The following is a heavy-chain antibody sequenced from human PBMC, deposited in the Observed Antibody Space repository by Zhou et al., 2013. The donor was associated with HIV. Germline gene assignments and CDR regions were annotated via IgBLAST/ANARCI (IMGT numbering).Heavy chain of an antibody. J-gene: IGHJ3*02. V-gene: IGHV1-69*12. CDR2: IIPIFGTA. CDR1: GGTFDTFA. CDR3: ARDEHDYYDSSGDAFDI. D-gene: IGHD3-22*01. Sequence: QVQLVQSGAEVKKPGSSVKVSCKASGGTFDTFAVTWVRRAPGQGLEWMGGIIPIFGTANYAQKFQGRVTITADESTSTAYMELGSLRSDDTAVYYCARDEHDYYDSSGDAFDIWGQGTMVTVSS.